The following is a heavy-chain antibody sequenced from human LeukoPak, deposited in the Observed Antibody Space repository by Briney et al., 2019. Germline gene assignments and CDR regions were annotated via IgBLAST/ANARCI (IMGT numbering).Heavy chain of an antibody. CDR2: ISGDGGST. CDR1: GFTFDDYA. J-gene: IGHJ4*02. V-gene: IGHV3-43*02. D-gene: IGHD2-15*01. Sequence: GGSLRLSCAASGFTFDDYAMHWVRQAPGKGLEGVSLISGDGGSTYYADSVKGRFTISRDNSKNSLYLQMNSLRTEDTALYYSATPTWWSQYYFDYWGQGTLVTVSS. CDR3: ATPTWWSQYYFDY.